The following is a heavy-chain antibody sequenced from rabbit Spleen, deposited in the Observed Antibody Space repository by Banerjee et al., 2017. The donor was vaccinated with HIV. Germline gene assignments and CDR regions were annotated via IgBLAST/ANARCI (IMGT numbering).Heavy chain of an antibody. CDR2: INAVTGKA. Sequence: QEQMGASGGGLVKPEGSLKLSCTDSGFSFSNKAVMCWVHQSPGKGLELIACINAVTGKAVYASWAKGRFTFSKTSSTTVTLQVTSLTAADTATHFCARDSYRGNDGGDYFNLWGPVTLVTVS. CDR1: GFSFSNKAV. CDR3: ARDSYRGNDGGDYFNL. V-gene: IGHV1S45*01. J-gene: IGHJ4*01. D-gene: IGHD7-1*01.